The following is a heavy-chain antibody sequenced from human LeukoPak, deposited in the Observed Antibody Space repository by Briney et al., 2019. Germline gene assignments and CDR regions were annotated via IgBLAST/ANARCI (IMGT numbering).Heavy chain of an antibody. D-gene: IGHD3-16*01. CDR1: GFTFSSYW. CDR2: INSDGSST. Sequence: GGPLRLSCAASGFTFSSYWMHWVRQAPGKGLVWVSRINSDGSSTSYADSVKGRFTISRDNAKNTLYLQMNSLRAEDTAVYYCARNNYDYGVDYWGQGTLVTVSS. V-gene: IGHV3-74*01. CDR3: ARNNYDYGVDY. J-gene: IGHJ4*02.